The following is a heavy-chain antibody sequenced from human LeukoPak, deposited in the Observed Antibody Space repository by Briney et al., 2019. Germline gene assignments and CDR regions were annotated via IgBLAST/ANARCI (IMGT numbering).Heavy chain of an antibody. CDR3: TTDIPPTYYYGSGSYYPPDY. D-gene: IGHD3-10*01. CDR2: IKSKTDGGTT. J-gene: IGHJ4*02. V-gene: IGHV3-15*01. CDR1: GFTFSNAW. Sequence: GGSLRLSCAASGFTFSNAWMSWVRQAPGKGLEWVGRIKSKTDGGTTDYAAPVKGRFTISRDDSKNTLYLQINSLKTEDTAVYYCTTDIPPTYYYGSGSYYPPDYWGQGTLVTVSS.